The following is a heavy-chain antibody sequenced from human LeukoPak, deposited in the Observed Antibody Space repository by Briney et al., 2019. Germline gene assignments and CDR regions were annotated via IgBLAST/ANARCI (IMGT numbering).Heavy chain of an antibody. Sequence: GGSLRLSCAASGFTVSSNYMSWVRQAPGKGLEWVSLIYSGGSTYYADSVKGRFTISRDNSKNSLYLQMNSLRAEDTAVYYCARPYGSGSYQAFDIWGQGTMVTVSS. J-gene: IGHJ3*02. CDR2: IYSGGST. D-gene: IGHD3-10*01. CDR3: ARPYGSGSYQAFDI. CDR1: GFTVSSNY. V-gene: IGHV3-53*01.